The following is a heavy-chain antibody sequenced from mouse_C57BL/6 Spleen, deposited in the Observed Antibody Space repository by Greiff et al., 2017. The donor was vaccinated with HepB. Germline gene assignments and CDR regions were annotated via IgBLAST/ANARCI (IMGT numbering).Heavy chain of an antibody. CDR3: ARQLLRYAMDY. CDR1: GFTFSSYG. D-gene: IGHD1-1*01. CDR2: ISSGGSYT. V-gene: IGHV5-6*01. J-gene: IGHJ4*01. Sequence: EVKLMESGGDLVKPGGSLKLSCAASGFTFSSYGMSWVRQTPDKRLEWVATISSGGSYTYYPDSVKGRFTISRDNAKNTLYLQMSSLKSEDTAMYYCARQLLRYAMDYWGQGTSVTVSS.